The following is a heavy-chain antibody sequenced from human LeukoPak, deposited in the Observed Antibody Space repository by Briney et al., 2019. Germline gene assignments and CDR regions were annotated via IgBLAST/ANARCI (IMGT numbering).Heavy chain of an antibody. J-gene: IGHJ5*02. CDR2: IYHSGST. D-gene: IGHD3-3*01. V-gene: IGHV4-38-2*01. Sequence: PSETLSLTCAVSGYSISSGYYWGWIRQPPGKGLEWIGSIYHSGSTYYNPSLKSRATISVDTSKNQFSLKLSSVTAADTAVYYCARVAPQTYYDFWSGYPYLNWFDPWGQGTLVTVSS. CDR3: ARVAPQTYYDFWSGYPYLNWFDP. CDR1: GYSISSGYY.